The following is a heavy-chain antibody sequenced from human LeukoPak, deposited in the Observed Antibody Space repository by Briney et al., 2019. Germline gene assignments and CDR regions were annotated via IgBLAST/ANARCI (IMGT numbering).Heavy chain of an antibody. V-gene: IGHV4-39*01. J-gene: IGHJ3*02. Sequence: SETLSLTCTVSGGSISSSNYSWGWIRQPPGKGLEWIGSIYYSGSTYYNPSLKSRVTITVDTSKNQFSLKLSSVTAADTTVYYCARSHIVAVTGFAFDIWGQGTLVTVSS. CDR2: IYYSGST. CDR3: ARSHIVAVTGFAFDI. D-gene: IGHD2-21*02. CDR1: GGSISSSNYS.